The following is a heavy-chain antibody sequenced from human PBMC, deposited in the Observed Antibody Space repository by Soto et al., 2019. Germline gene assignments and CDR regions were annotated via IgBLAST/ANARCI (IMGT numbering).Heavy chain of an antibody. CDR2: INAGNGNT. CDR3: ARDDSGIAAFYYYYMDV. Sequence: GASVKVSCKASGYTFTSYAMHWVRQAPGQRLEWMGWINAGNGNTKYSQKLQGRVTITTDTSTSTAYMELRSLRSDDTAVYYCARDDSGIAAFYYYYMDVWGKGTTVTVSS. CDR1: GYTFTSYA. D-gene: IGHD6-13*01. J-gene: IGHJ6*03. V-gene: IGHV1-3*01.